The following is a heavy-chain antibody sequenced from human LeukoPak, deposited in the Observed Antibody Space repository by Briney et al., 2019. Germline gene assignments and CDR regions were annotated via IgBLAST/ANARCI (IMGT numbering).Heavy chain of an antibody. V-gene: IGHV4-4*07. D-gene: IGHD5-18*01. CDR1: GGSISSYY. Sequence: PSETLSLTCTVSGGSISSYYWSWIRQPAGKGLEWIGRIYTSGSTNYNPSLKSRVTMSVDTSKNQFSLKLSSVTAADTAVYYCARDLGLGYSYGETFDCWGQGTLVTVSS. J-gene: IGHJ4*02. CDR2: IYTSGST. CDR3: ARDLGLGYSYGETFDC.